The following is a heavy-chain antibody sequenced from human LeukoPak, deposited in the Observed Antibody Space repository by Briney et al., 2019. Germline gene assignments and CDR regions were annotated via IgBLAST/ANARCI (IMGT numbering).Heavy chain of an antibody. CDR2: ISGGGDST. Sequence: GGSLRLSCAASGFTFSTYAMSWVRQAPGKGLEWVSAISGGGDSTYYADSVKGRFTISRDNSKNTLYLQMNSLRAEDTAVYYCAKGTSPRPYYFDYWGQGTLVTVSS. CDR1: GFTFSTYA. CDR3: AKGTSPRPYYFDY. J-gene: IGHJ4*02. D-gene: IGHD2-2*01. V-gene: IGHV3-23*01.